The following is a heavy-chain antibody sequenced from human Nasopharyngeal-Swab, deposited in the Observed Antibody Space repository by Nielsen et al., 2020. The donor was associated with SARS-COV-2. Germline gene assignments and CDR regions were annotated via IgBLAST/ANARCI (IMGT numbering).Heavy chain of an antibody. J-gene: IGHJ6*02. D-gene: IGHD3-3*01. Sequence: LSLTCAASGFTFSSYDMHWVRQATGKGLEWVSAIGTAGDTYYPGSVKGRFTISRENAKNSLYLQMNSLRAGDTAVYYCARAGRVAYYDFWSGYYPPYYYYGMDVWGQGTTVTVSS. CDR1: GFTFSSYD. CDR3: ARAGRVAYYDFWSGYYPPYYYYGMDV. V-gene: IGHV3-13*04. CDR2: IGTAGDT.